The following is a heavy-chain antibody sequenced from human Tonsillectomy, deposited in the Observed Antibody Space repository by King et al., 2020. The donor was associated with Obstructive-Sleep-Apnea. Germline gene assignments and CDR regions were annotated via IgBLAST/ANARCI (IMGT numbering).Heavy chain of an antibody. J-gene: IGHJ3*02. Sequence: VQLVESGGGLVKPGGSLRLSCAASGFTFSNYYMSWIRQSPGKGLEWVSYISSSSSYTNYADSVKGRFTISRDNAKNSLYLQMNSLRAEDTAVYYCASTPEVARDAFDIWGQGTMVTVSS. V-gene: IGHV3-11*06. CDR2: ISSSSSYT. CDR1: GFTFSNYY. CDR3: ASTPEVARDAFDI. D-gene: IGHD5-12*01.